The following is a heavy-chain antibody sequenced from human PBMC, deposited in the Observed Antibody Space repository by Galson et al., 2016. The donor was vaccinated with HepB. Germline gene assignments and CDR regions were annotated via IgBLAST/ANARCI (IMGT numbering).Heavy chain of an antibody. CDR1: GYTFTSNF. J-gene: IGHJ4*02. V-gene: IGHV1-46*01. Sequence: SVKVSCKASGYTFTSNFIHWVRQAPGQGLEWMGIINPSGCSTFYTQKFQGRFIMTSDTSTTTVLLEVASLRFKDKAVYYCSRGIRKPGYWGQGTLVTDSS. CDR2: INPSGCST. D-gene: IGHD1-14*01. CDR3: SRGIRKPGY.